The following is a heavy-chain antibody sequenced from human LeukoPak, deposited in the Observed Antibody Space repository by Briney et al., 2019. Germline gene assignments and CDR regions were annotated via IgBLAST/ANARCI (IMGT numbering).Heavy chain of an antibody. D-gene: IGHD6-19*01. Sequence: GGSLRISCIGSGFNFGDYAMTWARQAPGKGLEWVGFIRSKAFGATTEPVASVKGRFSISRDDSKAIAYLQMNSLKAEDTAIYYCTRARGGYTSGIDYWGQGTLVTVSS. CDR1: GFNFGDYA. CDR2: IRSKAFGATT. V-gene: IGHV3-49*04. CDR3: TRARGGYTSGIDY. J-gene: IGHJ4*02.